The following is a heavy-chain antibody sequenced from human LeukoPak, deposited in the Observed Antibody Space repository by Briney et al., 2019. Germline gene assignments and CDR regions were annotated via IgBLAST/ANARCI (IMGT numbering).Heavy chain of an antibody. CDR2: ISYDGTND. D-gene: IGHD6-13*01. CDR3: RGISATGFDF. Sequence: GKSLRLSCAASGFTFSTHTMHWVRQAPGKGLDWVGFISYDGTNDYYADSVKGRFTISRDNSKSTLYLQMNSLRAEDTAVYYCRGISATGFDFWGQGTLVTVSS. CDR1: GFTFSTHT. J-gene: IGHJ4*02. V-gene: IGHV3-30*04.